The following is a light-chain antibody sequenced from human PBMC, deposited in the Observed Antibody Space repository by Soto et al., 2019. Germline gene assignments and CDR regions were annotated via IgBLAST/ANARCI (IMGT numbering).Light chain of an antibody. J-gene: IGKJ5*01. CDR1: QSIGNS. V-gene: IGKV3-20*01. Sequence: EIVLTQSPATLSLSPGERATLSCRASQSIGNSLAWYQQKPGQAPRLLIFGASSRATGIPDRFSGSGSGTDFTLTISRVEPEDFAVYYCQQYGSSLITFGRGTRLEIK. CDR3: QQYGSSLIT. CDR2: GAS.